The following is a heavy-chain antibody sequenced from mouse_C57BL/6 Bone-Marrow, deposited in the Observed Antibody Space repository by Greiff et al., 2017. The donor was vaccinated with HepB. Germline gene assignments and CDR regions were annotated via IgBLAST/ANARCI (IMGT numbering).Heavy chain of an antibody. CDR1: GYTFTSYW. J-gene: IGHJ1*03. V-gene: IGHV1-72*01. Sequence: QVHVKQPGAELVKPGASVKLSCKASGYTFTSYWMHWVKQRPGRGLEWIGRIDPNSGGTKYNEKFKSKATLTVDKPSSTAYMQLSSLTSEDSAVYYCARWGYYGSRRYFDVWGTGTTVTVSS. D-gene: IGHD1-1*01. CDR3: ARWGYYGSRRYFDV. CDR2: IDPNSGGT.